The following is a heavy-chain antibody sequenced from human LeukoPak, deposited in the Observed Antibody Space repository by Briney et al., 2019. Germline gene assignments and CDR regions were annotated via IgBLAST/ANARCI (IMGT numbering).Heavy chain of an antibody. V-gene: IGHV4-39*07. D-gene: IGHD3-22*01. J-gene: IGHJ4*02. CDR2: IYYSGST. CDR3: ARDPMDYDSSGYY. Sequence: SETLSLTCTVSGGSISSSSYYWGWIRQPPGKGLEWIGSIYYSGSTYYNPSLKSRVTISVDTSKNQFSLKLSSVTAADTAVYYCARDPMDYDSSGYYWGQGTLVTVSS. CDR1: GGSISSSSYY.